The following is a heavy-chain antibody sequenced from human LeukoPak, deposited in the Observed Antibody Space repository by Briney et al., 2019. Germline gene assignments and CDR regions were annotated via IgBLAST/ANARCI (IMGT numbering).Heavy chain of an antibody. Sequence: PSETLSLTCTVSGGSISSYYWSWIRQPAGKGLEWIGRIYTSGSTNYNPSLKSRVTMSVDTSKNQFSLKLSSVTAADTAVYYCARAGNRGVIIAGTSNWFDPWGQGTLVTVSS. CDR1: GGSISSYY. J-gene: IGHJ5*02. V-gene: IGHV4-4*07. CDR2: IYTSGST. CDR3: ARAGNRGVIIAGTSNWFDP. D-gene: IGHD3-10*01.